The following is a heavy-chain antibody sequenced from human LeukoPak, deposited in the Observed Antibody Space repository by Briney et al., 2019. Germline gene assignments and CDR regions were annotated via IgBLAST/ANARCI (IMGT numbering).Heavy chain of an antibody. CDR3: ARDPGFVAAAGNFDY. CDR2: ISAYNGNT. Sequence: ASVKVSCKASGYTFTSHGISWVRQAPGQGLEWMGWISAYNGNTNYAQKLQGRVTMTTDTSTSTAYMELRSLRSDDTAVYYCARDPGFVAAAGNFDYWGQGTLVTVSS. V-gene: IGHV1-18*01. D-gene: IGHD6-13*01. CDR1: GYTFTSHG. J-gene: IGHJ4*02.